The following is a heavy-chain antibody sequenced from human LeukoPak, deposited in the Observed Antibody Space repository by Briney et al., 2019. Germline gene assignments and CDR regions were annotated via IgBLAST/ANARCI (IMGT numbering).Heavy chain of an antibody. J-gene: IGHJ3*02. V-gene: IGHV3-53*01. CDR2: FYSGGST. Sequence: PGGSLRLSCAASGFTVRSNYMSWVRQGPGKGLEWVSVFYSGGSTYYADSVKGRFTISRDNSKNTLYLQMNSLRAEDTAVYYCARESEWSSAFDIWGQGTMVTVSS. CDR1: GFTVRSNY. D-gene: IGHD2-8*01. CDR3: ARESEWSSAFDI.